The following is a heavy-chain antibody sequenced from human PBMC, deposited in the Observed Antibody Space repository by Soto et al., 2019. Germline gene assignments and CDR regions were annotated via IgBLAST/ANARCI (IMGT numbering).Heavy chain of an antibody. Sequence: GASVKVSCKASGYTFTSYAMHWVRQAPGQRLEWMGWINAGNGNTKYSQKFQGRVTITRDTSASTAYMELSSLRSEDTAVYYCARDPGPAKHYYGSGTRKPYGMDVWGQGTTVTVSS. CDR1: GYTFTSYA. V-gene: IGHV1-3*01. CDR3: ARDPGPAKHYYGSGTRKPYGMDV. D-gene: IGHD3-10*01. CDR2: INAGNGNT. J-gene: IGHJ6*02.